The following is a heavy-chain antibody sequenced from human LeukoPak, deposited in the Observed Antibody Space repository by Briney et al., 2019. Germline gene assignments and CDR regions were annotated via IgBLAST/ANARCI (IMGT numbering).Heavy chain of an antibody. V-gene: IGHV4-30-4*01. J-gene: IGHJ2*01. Sequence: PSETLSLTCTVSGGSISSGDYYWRWIRQPPGKGLEWIGYIYYSGSTYYNPSLKSRVTISVDTSKNQFSLKLSSVTAADTAVYYCARTSRYYYDTSGYFASPPNTYWYFDLWGRGTLATVSS. CDR2: IYYSGST. CDR1: GGSISSGDYY. D-gene: IGHD3-22*01. CDR3: ARTSRYYYDTSGYFASPPNTYWYFDL.